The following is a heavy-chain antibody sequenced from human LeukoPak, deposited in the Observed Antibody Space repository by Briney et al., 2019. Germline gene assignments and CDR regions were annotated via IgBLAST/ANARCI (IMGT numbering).Heavy chain of an antibody. D-gene: IGHD3-22*01. J-gene: IGHJ3*02. CDR1: GYTFSSYG. CDR3: ARGGDLYDSSGYYLDAFDI. V-gene: IGHV1-18*01. Sequence: ASVKVSCKASGYTFSSYGINWVRQAPGQGLDWMAWISAYNGSSNYAQKFQGRVTLTTDTSTSTAYMELRSLTSDDTAVYYCARGGDLYDSSGYYLDAFDIWGQGTMVTVSS. CDR2: ISAYNGSS.